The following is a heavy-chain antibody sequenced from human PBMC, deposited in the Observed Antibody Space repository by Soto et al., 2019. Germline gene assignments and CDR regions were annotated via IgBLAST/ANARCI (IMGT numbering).Heavy chain of an antibody. Sequence: GGSLRLSCAASGFTFSSYGMHWVRQAPGKGLEWVAVIWYDGSNKYYADSVKGRFTISRDNSKNTLYLQMNSLRAEDTAVYYCARVAPQRISVDYWGQGTLVTVSS. V-gene: IGHV3-33*01. CDR2: IWYDGSNK. J-gene: IGHJ4*02. D-gene: IGHD2-15*01. CDR3: ARVAPQRISVDY. CDR1: GFTFSSYG.